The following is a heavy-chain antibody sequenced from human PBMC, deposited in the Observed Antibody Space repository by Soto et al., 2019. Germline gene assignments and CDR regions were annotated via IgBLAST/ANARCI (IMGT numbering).Heavy chain of an antibody. V-gene: IGHV3-43*01. CDR2: ISWDGGST. Sequence: LRLSCAASGFTFDDYTRHWVRQAPGKGLEWVSLISWDGGSTYYADSVKGRFTISRDNSKNSLYLQMNSLRTEDTALYYCAKDIRGNYGDYEPTLCYGMDVWGQGTTVTVSS. CDR3: AKDIRGNYGDYEPTLCYGMDV. J-gene: IGHJ6*02. D-gene: IGHD4-17*01. CDR1: GFTFDDYT.